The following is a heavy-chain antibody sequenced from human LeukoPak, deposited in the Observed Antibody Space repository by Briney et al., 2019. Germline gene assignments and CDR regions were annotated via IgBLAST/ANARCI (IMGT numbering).Heavy chain of an antibody. CDR2: IISYNGNT. V-gene: IGHV1-18*01. Sequence: AAVKISCKASGSTFTSYGISWVRRAPGQGLEWRAWIISYNGNTNYAQKLQGRVTMTTDTSTSTAYMELRSLRSDDTAVYYCARDMGLQQLGKYYFDYWGQGTLVTVSS. CDR1: GSTFTSYG. J-gene: IGHJ4*02. CDR3: ARDMGLQQLGKYYFDY. D-gene: IGHD6-13*01.